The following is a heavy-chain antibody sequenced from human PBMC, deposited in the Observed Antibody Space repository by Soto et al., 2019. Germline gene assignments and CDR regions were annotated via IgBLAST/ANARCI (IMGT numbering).Heavy chain of an antibody. CDR1: GGSVSSGGYY. Sequence: PSETLSLTCTVSGGSVSSGGYYWSWIRQHPGKGLEWIGYIYYSGSTYYNPSLKSRVTISVDTSKNQFSLKLSSVTAADTAVYYCARRPVTIFGPPCWFDPWGQGTLVTVS. CDR2: IYYSGST. CDR3: ARRPVTIFGPPCWFDP. J-gene: IGHJ5*02. D-gene: IGHD3-3*01. V-gene: IGHV4-31*03.